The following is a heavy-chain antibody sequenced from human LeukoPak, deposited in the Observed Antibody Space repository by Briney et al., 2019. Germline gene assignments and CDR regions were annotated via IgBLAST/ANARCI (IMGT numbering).Heavy chain of an antibody. CDR3: AREAVYSRSSLDYYYYMDV. CDR2: IYTSGST. V-gene: IGHV4-4*07. Sequence: SETLSLTCTVSGGSISNYYWSWIRQPAGKGLEWIGRIYTSGSTNYNPSLKSRVTISVDKSKNQFSLKLSSVTAADTAVYYCAREAVYSRSSLDYYYYMDVWGKGTTVTVSS. CDR1: GGSISNYY. J-gene: IGHJ6*03. D-gene: IGHD6-6*01.